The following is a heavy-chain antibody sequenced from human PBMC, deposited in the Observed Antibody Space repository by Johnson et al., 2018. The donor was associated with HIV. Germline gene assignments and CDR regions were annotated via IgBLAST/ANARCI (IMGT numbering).Heavy chain of an antibody. J-gene: IGHJ3*02. CDR1: GFTFDDYD. CDR3: AKDFVVTAPGAFDI. CDR2: INWSGDST. Sequence: VQLVESGGGVVRPGGSLRLSCAASGFTFDDYDMSWVRQAPGKGLEWVSGINWSGDSTGFADSVKGRFTISRDNSKNTLYLQMRSLRAEDTAVYYCAKDFVVTAPGAFDIWGQGTMVTVSS. V-gene: IGHV3-20*04. D-gene: IGHD2-21*02.